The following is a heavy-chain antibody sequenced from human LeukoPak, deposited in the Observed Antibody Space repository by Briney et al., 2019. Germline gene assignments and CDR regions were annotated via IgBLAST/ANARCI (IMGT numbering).Heavy chain of an antibody. V-gene: IGHV3-48*03. CDR3: ARGSYHGVYFDY. J-gene: IGHJ4*02. Sequence: GGSLRLSCAASGFTFSSYEMNWVRQAPGKGLEWVSYISSRATAIYYADSVKGRFTISRDNAKNSLYLQMNSLRAEDTAVYYCARGSYHGVYFDYWGQGTLVTVSS. CDR1: GFTFSSYE. D-gene: IGHD1-26*01. CDR2: ISSRATAI.